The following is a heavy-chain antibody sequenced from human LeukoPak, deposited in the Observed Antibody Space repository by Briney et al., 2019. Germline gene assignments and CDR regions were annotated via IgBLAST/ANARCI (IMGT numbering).Heavy chain of an antibody. Sequence: PGGSLRLSCSASGFTFCSYEMVWVRQAQGMGLEWGSNIRCSGSTIYYSDSVKGRFTISRDNAKNSLYLQMNSLRAEDTAVYYCAELGITMIGGVWGKGTTVTISP. CDR2: IRCSGSTI. CDR3: AELGITMIGGV. J-gene: IGHJ6*01. CDR1: GFTFCSYE. D-gene: IGHD3-10*02. V-gene: IGHV3-48*03.